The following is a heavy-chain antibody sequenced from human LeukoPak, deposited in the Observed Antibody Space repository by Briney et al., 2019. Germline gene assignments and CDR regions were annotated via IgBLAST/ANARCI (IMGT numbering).Heavy chain of an antibody. CDR3: ARDKVEMATVEVEFDP. Sequence: ASVKVSCKASDYTFTSYGISWVRQAPGQGLEWMGWISAYNGNTNYAQKLQGRVTMTTDTSTSTAYMELRSLRSDDTAVYYCARDKVEMATVEVEFDPWGQGTLVTVSS. CDR2: ISAYNGNT. CDR1: DYTFTSYG. D-gene: IGHD5-24*01. J-gene: IGHJ5*02. V-gene: IGHV1-18*01.